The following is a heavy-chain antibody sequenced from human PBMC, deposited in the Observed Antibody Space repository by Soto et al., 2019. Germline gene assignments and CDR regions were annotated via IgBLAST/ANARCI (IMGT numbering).Heavy chain of an antibody. J-gene: IGHJ4*02. Sequence: GGSLRLSCAASGFTFSSYAMSWVRQAPGKGLEWVSSISSSSSYIFYADSVKGRFTISRDNAKNSLYLQMNSLRAEDTAVYYCARDRDSSNFFDCWGRGTQVTVSS. CDR1: GFTFSSYA. D-gene: IGHD6-6*01. CDR3: ARDRDSSNFFDC. V-gene: IGHV3-21*01. CDR2: ISSSSSYI.